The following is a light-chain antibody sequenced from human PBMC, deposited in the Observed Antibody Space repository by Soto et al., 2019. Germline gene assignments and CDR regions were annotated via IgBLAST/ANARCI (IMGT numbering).Light chain of an antibody. CDR2: EVS. CDR1: SSDVGGYNY. J-gene: IGLJ1*01. CDR3: SSYTSSSSND. Sequence: QSAPTQPGSVSGSPGQSFTTSCTGTSSDVGGYNYVSWYQQHPGKGTKLMIYEVSNRPSGVSNRFTGSKSGNTASLTISGLQSEHEADYYCSSYTSSSSNDFGTGTKVTVL. V-gene: IGLV2-14*01.